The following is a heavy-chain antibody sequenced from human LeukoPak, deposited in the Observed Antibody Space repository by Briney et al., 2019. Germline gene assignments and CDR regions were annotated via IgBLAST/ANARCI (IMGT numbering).Heavy chain of an antibody. Sequence: GGSLRLSCAASGFTFSSYRIHWVRQAPAKGLVWVSRINSDGSSTSYADSVKGRFTISRDNAKNTLFLQMNSLRAEDTAVYYCAREQQAVAGDNWGQGTLVTVSS. CDR1: GFTFSSYR. V-gene: IGHV3-74*01. J-gene: IGHJ4*02. CDR3: AREQQAVAGDN. D-gene: IGHD6-19*01. CDR2: INSDGSST.